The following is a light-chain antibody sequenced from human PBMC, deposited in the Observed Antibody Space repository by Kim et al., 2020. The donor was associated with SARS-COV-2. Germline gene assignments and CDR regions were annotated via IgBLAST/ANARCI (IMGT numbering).Light chain of an antibody. V-gene: IGKV3-15*01. Sequence: VSPGERATLSCRASQSVSSNLAWYQQKHGQAPRLLVYGASTRATGIPARFSGSGSGTEFTLTISSLQSEDFAVYYCQEYNSWPPYNFGLGTKLEL. CDR1: QSVSSN. J-gene: IGKJ2*01. CDR2: GAS. CDR3: QEYNSWPPYN.